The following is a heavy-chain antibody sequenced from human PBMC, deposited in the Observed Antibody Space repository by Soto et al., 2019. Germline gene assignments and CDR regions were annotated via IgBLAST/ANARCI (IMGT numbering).Heavy chain of an antibody. J-gene: IGHJ4*02. CDR1: GGSISSYY. Sequence: PSETLSLTCTVSGGSISSYYWSWIRQPPGKGLEWIGYIYYSGSTNYNPSLKSRVTISVDTSKNQFSLKLSSVTAADTAVYYCASMYYDSSGYYSLDYWGQGTLVTVSS. V-gene: IGHV4-59*01. CDR2: IYYSGST. D-gene: IGHD3-22*01. CDR3: ASMYYDSSGYYSLDY.